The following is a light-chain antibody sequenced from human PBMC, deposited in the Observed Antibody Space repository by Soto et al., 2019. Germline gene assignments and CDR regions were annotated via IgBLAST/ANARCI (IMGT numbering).Light chain of an antibody. Sequence: QSVLTQLPSVSGAPGQRVTISCTGSSSNIGAGYDVHWYQQLPGTAPKLLIFGNNDRPSGVPDRFSGSKSGTSASLAITGLQAEDEADYYCQSYDSSVSGWVFGGGTKLTVL. V-gene: IGLV1-40*01. CDR3: QSYDSSVSGWV. CDR2: GNN. CDR1: SSNIGAGYD. J-gene: IGLJ3*02.